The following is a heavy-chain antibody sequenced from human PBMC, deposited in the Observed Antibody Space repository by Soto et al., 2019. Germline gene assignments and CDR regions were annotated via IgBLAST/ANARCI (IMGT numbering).Heavy chain of an antibody. CDR3: AFQAVAAEIDY. V-gene: IGHV1-46*01. J-gene: IGHJ4*02. D-gene: IGHD6-19*01. CDR1: GYTFTSYY. Sequence: QVQLVQSGAEVKKPGASVKVSCKASGYTFTSYYMHWVRQAPGQGLEWMGIINPSGGSTSYAQKFQGRVTMTRDTSTSTVYMELSSLRSEDTAVYYWAFQAVAAEIDYWGQGTLVTVSS. CDR2: INPSGGST.